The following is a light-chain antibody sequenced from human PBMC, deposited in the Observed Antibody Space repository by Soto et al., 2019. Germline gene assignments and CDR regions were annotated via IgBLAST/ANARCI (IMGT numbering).Light chain of an antibody. CDR1: ETVTKW. V-gene: IGKV1-5*01. CDR2: YAS. CDR3: QQYSTYPYT. Sequence: DIQMTQSPSTLSASVGDRVTITCRASETVTKWLAWYQQKPGKAPNLLIYYASRLQIGVPSRFSGSESGADYTLTISSLQPDDFATYYCQQYSTYPYTFGQGTKLEIK. J-gene: IGKJ2*01.